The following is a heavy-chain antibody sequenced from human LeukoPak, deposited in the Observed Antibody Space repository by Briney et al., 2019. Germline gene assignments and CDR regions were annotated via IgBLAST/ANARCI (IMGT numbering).Heavy chain of an antibody. CDR1: GYTFTGYY. CDR3: ARDSYYDSSGYYSSEYFQH. V-gene: IGHV1-2*02. J-gene: IGHJ1*01. Sequence: ASVKVSCKASGYTFTGYYMHWVRQAPGQGLEWMGWINPNSGGTNYAQKFQGRVTMTRDTSISTAYMELSRLRSDDTAVYYCARDSYYDSSGYYSSEYFQHWGRGTLVTVSS. CDR2: INPNSGGT. D-gene: IGHD3-22*01.